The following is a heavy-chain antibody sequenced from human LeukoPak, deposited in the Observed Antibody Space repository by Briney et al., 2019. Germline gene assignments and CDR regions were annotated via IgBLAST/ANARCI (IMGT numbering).Heavy chain of an antibody. CDR2: IYSSGTT. CDR3: ARHSAPAVTTHSEI. V-gene: IGHV4-39*01. D-gene: IGHD4-17*01. J-gene: IGHJ4*02. CDR1: GGSITRSSYD. Sequence: PSETLSLTCTVSGGSITRSSYDWGWIRQPPGRGMERIGSIYSSGTTYYNPSLKSRVTMSVEASKRQFSLRLSSVTAADTAVYFCARHSAPAVTTHSEIWGQGTLVTVSS.